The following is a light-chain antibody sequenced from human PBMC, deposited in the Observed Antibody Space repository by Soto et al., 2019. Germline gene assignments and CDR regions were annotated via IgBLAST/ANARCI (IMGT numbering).Light chain of an antibody. CDR3: NSYTNSSAVV. Sequence: QALLTKPASLSGSPGQSITISCAGTRDDIGAYDYVSWYQQHPGNAPKLLVYEVTNRPSGVSDRFSGSKSGNTASLTISGLQAEDEADYYCNSYTNSSAVVFGGGTKVTVL. J-gene: IGLJ2*01. CDR2: EVT. V-gene: IGLV2-14*01. CDR1: RDDIGAYDY.